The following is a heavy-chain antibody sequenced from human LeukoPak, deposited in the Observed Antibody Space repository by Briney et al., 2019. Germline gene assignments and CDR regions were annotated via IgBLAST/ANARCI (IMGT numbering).Heavy chain of an antibody. CDR2: IKSKTDGGTT. V-gene: IGHV3-15*01. D-gene: IGHD3-3*01. Sequence: GGSLRLSCAASGFTFSNAWMSWVRQAPGKGLEWVGRIKSKTDGGTTDYAAPVKGRFTISRDDSKNTLYLQMNSLKTEDTAVYYCTTRYYDFWSGYYHYGMDVWGQWTTVAVSS. CDR1: GFTFSNAW. CDR3: TTRYYDFWSGYYHYGMDV. J-gene: IGHJ6*02.